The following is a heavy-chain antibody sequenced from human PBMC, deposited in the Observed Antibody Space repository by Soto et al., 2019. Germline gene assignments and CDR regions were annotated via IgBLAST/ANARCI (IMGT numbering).Heavy chain of an antibody. Sequence: PSETLSLTCTVSGVSISDYYWSWIRQPPGKGLEWIGYIHYSGSTDYNPSLKSRVTISVDTSKNQFSLELTSVTATDTAVYYCARDFRRHWSSTSCDPVYFDYWGQGTLVTVSS. J-gene: IGHJ4*02. CDR3: ARDFRRHWSSTSCDPVYFDY. CDR2: IHYSGST. V-gene: IGHV4-59*01. CDR1: GVSISDYY. D-gene: IGHD2-2*01.